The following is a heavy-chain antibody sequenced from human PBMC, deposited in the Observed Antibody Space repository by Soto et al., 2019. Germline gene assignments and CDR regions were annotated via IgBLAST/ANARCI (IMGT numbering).Heavy chain of an antibody. V-gene: IGHV3-13*05. Sequence: EVQLVESGGGLVQPGGSLRLSCEGSGFTFRNYDMHCVRQGTGKGLEWVSGISAAGDPDYADSVEGRFTISRENAQNSFFLQMNSLRVGDTAVYYFARTDRDFYGLDVWGQGTTVIVPS. CDR1: GFTFRNYD. CDR2: ISAAGDP. J-gene: IGHJ6*02. CDR3: ARTDRDFYGLDV.